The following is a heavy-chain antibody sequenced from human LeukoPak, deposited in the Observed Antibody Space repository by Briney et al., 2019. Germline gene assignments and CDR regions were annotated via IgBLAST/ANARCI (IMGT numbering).Heavy chain of an antibody. CDR2: ISYDGSNK. D-gene: IGHD3-10*01. J-gene: IGHJ4*02. CDR3: AKDRKWSYYGFDY. CDR1: GFTFSNYG. V-gene: IGHV3-30*18. Sequence: GGSLRLSCATSGFTFSNYGMHWVRQAPGKGLEWVAVISYDGSNKYYADSAKGRFTISRDNSKNTLYLEMNSLRVEDTAVYYCAKDRKWSYYGFDYWGQGTLVTVSS.